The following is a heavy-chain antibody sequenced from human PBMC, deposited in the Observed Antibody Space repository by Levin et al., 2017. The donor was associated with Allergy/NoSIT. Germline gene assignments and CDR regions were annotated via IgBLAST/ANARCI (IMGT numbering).Heavy chain of an antibody. CDR3: AKDPPYSSGWYSHFDY. CDR1: GFTFSSYA. CDR2: ISGSGGST. D-gene: IGHD6-19*01. V-gene: IGHV3-23*01. J-gene: IGHJ4*02. Sequence: SGGSLRLSCAASGFTFSSYAMSWVRQAPGKGLEWVSAISGSGGSTYYADSVKGRFTISRDNSKNTLYLQMNSLRAEDTAVYYCAKDPPYSSGWYSHFDYWGQGTLVTVSS.